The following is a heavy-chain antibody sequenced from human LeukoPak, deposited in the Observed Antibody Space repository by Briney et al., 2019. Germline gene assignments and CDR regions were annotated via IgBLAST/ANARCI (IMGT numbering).Heavy chain of an antibody. CDR3: ARTGSGSYFGY. V-gene: IGHV4-59*01. D-gene: IGHD1-26*01. Sequence: PSETLSLTCTVSGGSISSSYWSWIRQPPGKGLEWIGYIYYSGSTNYNPSLKSRATISVDTSKNQFSLKLSSVTAADTAVYYCARTGSGSYFGYWGQGTLVTVSS. CDR1: GGSISSSY. CDR2: IYYSGST. J-gene: IGHJ4*02.